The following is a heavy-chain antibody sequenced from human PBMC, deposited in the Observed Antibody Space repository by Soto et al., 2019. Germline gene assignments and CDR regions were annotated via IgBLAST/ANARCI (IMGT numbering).Heavy chain of an antibody. V-gene: IGHV3-23*01. D-gene: IGHD2-2*01. Sequence: SLRLSCAASGFTFSTYAMSWVRQAPGKGLEWVSGISAGGGNTFYADSVRGRFTISRDNSKNTLDLQMSSLRAEDAALYFCVKHSEYQLLSWFDPWGQGTLVTVSS. CDR3: VKHSEYQLLSWFDP. CDR2: ISAGGGNT. J-gene: IGHJ5*02. CDR1: GFTFSTYA.